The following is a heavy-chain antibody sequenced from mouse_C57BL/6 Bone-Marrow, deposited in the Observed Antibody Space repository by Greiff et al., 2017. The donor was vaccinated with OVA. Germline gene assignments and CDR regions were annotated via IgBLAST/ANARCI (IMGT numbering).Heavy chain of an antibody. CDR3: ARDDGSSLYAMDY. CDR1: GFTFSSYA. J-gene: IGHJ4*01. D-gene: IGHD1-1*01. Sequence: EVQVVESGGGLVKPGGSLKLSCAASGFTFSSYAMSWVRQTPEKRLEWVATISDGGSYTYYPDNVKGRFTISRDNAKNNLYLQMSHLKSEDTAMYYCARDDGSSLYAMDYWGQGTSVTVSS. V-gene: IGHV5-4*01. CDR2: ISDGGSYT.